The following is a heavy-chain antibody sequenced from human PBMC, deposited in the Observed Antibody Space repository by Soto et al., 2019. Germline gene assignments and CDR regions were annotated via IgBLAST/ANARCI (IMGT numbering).Heavy chain of an antibody. D-gene: IGHD6-13*01. CDR3: ARWIGYSSNKRFDP. J-gene: IGHJ5*02. V-gene: IGHV1-18*01. Sequence: XSVKVSCKASGCTFTRYGISWVRQAPGQGLEWMGWISDXNGNKXYAQQLKGRVXXTTDTYTXXDYMELSSMRSDDTAVYYCARWIGYSSNKRFDPWGQGTLVTVSS. CDR1: GCTFTRYG. CDR2: ISDXNGNK.